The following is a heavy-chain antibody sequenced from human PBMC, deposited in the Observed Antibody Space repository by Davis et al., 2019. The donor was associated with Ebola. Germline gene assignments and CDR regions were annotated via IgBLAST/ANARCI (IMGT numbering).Heavy chain of an antibody. D-gene: IGHD2-2*01. V-gene: IGHV1-69*13. CDR3: AKVRSPIVVRGYYFDS. Sequence: SVKVSCKASGYTFTSYGISWVRQAPGQGLEWMGGIIPVFGTANYAQKFQGRVTITADESTSTAYIELSNLRSEDTAVYYCAKVRSPIVVRGYYFDSWGQGTLVTVSS. CDR1: GYTFTSYG. CDR2: IIPVFGTA. J-gene: IGHJ4*02.